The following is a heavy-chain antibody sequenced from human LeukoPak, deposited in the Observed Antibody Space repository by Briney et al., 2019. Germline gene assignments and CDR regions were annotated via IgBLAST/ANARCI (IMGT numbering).Heavy chain of an antibody. CDR1: GGSISSSSYY. CDR2: IYYSGST. V-gene: IGHV4-39*07. Sequence: PSETLSLTCTVSGGSISSSSYYWGWIRQPPGKGLEWIGSIYYSGSTYYNPSLKSRVTISVDTSKNQFSLKLSSVTAADTAVYYCAREGDWGTWEYWGQGTLVTVSS. CDR3: AREGDWGTWEY. D-gene: IGHD7-27*01. J-gene: IGHJ4*02.